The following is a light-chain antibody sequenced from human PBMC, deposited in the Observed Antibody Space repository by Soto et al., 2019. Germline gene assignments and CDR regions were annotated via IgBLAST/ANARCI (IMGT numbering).Light chain of an antibody. J-gene: IGKJ4*01. CDR3: KQYYSYPLT. Sequence: AIRMTQSPSSLSASTGDRVTITCRASQGISSYLAWYQQKPGKAHKLLIYAAYTLQSGVQSRFSGSGSGTDFTLTIRCLQSEDFATYYCKQYYSYPLTFGGGTKVDIK. V-gene: IGKV1-8*01. CDR2: AAY. CDR1: QGISSY.